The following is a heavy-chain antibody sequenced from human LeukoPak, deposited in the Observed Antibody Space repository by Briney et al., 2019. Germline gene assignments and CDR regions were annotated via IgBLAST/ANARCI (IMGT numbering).Heavy chain of an antibody. Sequence: GASVNVSCKASGGTFSSYAINWVRQATGQGLEWMGWMNPNSGNTGYAQKFQGRVTMTRNTSISTAYMELSSLRSEDTAVYYCARVRLFPYYYYGMDVWGQGTTVTVSS. J-gene: IGHJ6*02. CDR2: MNPNSGNT. V-gene: IGHV1-8*02. CDR1: GGTFSSYA. CDR3: ARVRLFPYYYYGMDV. D-gene: IGHD3-22*01.